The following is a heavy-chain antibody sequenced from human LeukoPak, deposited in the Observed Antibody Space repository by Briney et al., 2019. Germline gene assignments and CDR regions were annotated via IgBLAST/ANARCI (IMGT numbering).Heavy chain of an antibody. J-gene: IGHJ5*02. CDR2: VYGGDTT. Sequence: GGSLRLSCAAPGFTVSSNYMTWVRQAPGKGLEWVSVVYGGDTTYYADSVKGRFTISRDNSKNTLYLQMNSLRAEDTAVYYCAKTSGSGSPWGQGTLVTVSS. V-gene: IGHV3-66*01. CDR3: AKTSGSGSP. CDR1: GFTVSSNY. D-gene: IGHD3-10*01.